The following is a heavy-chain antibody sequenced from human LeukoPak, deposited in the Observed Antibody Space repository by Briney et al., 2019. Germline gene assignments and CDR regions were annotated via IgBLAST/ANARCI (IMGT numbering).Heavy chain of an antibody. D-gene: IGHD6-19*01. CDR2: IYYSGST. CDR3: AREGEEQWLVRYFDY. Sequence: SETLSLTCTVSGGSISSYYWSWIRQPPGKGLEWIGYIYYSGSTNYNPSLKSRVTISVDTSKNQFSLKLSSVTAADTAVYYCAREGEEQWLVRYFDYWGQGTLVTVSS. V-gene: IGHV4-59*01. CDR1: GGSISSYY. J-gene: IGHJ4*02.